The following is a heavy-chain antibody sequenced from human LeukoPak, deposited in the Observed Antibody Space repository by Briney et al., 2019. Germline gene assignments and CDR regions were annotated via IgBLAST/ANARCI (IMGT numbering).Heavy chain of an antibody. CDR2: ISYDGSNK. CDR3: ARDSETDGVY. J-gene: IGHJ4*02. CDR1: GFTFSSYA. Sequence: PGGSLRLSCAASGFTFSSYAMHWVRQAPGKGLEWVAVISYDGSNKYYADSVKGRFTISRDNSKNTLYLQMNSLRAEDTAVYYCARDSETDGVYWGQGTLVTVSS. D-gene: IGHD3-10*01. V-gene: IGHV3-30-3*01.